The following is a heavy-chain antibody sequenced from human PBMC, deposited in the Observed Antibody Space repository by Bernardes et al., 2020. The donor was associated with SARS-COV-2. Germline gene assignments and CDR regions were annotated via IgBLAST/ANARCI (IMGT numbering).Heavy chain of an antibody. CDR3: AREWGKDKKCRHYSPDTFNR. D-gene: IGHD3-16*01. J-gene: IGHJ3*01. Sequence: TLFLNSSISGGSFSSFGYSLSWLRPPPGKGLEWLGYKYDGGSTNYNPYLKSRVSISVDTPKNQVSMRLDSVTAADTAVYYCAREWGKDKKCRHYSPDTFNRRGQGTIVTVAS. V-gene: IGHV4-61*08. CDR2: KYDGGST. CDR1: GGSFSSFGYS.